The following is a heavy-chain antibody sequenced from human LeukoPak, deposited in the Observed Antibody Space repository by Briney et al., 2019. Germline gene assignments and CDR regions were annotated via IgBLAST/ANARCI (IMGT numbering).Heavy chain of an antibody. J-gene: IGHJ4*02. CDR1: GFTFSSYA. Sequence: GGSLRLSCAASGFTFSSYAMNWVRQAPGKGLEFVSSTGSNGVNTYYANSVKGRFTISRDNSKNTLYLQMGSLRAEDMAVYYCARVFQAFGGCDFWGQGTLVTVSS. D-gene: IGHD4-23*01. CDR2: TGSNGVNT. V-gene: IGHV3-64*01. CDR3: ARVFQAFGGCDF.